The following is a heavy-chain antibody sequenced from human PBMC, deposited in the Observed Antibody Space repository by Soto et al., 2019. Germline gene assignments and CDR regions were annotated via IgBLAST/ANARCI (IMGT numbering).Heavy chain of an antibody. D-gene: IGHD3-16*01. J-gene: IGHJ4*02. CDR2: MYHSGTT. CDR3: ARVAFGPIDY. CDR1: NCSIISGYY. Sequence: AETLSLTCTVSNCSIISGYYLGGIRQSPGEGLEWIVSMYHSGTTYYNPSLKSRVTISIDTSKNQFSLKLTSVTSADTAVYFCARVAFGPIDYWGQGTLVTVSS. V-gene: IGHV4-38-2*02.